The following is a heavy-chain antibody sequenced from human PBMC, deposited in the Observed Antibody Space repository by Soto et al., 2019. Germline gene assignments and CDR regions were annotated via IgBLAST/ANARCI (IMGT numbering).Heavy chain of an antibody. CDR1: GFTFSSYG. V-gene: IGHV3-30*18. CDR3: AKETYSGPLDY. D-gene: IGHD2-15*01. CDR2: ISYDGSNK. J-gene: IGHJ4*02. Sequence: QVQLVESGGGVVQPGRSLRLSCAASGFTFSSYGMHWVRQAPGKGLEWVAVISYDGSNKYYADSVKGRFTISRDNSKNTLYLQMNGRRAEDTAVYYCAKETYSGPLDYWGQGTLVTVSS.